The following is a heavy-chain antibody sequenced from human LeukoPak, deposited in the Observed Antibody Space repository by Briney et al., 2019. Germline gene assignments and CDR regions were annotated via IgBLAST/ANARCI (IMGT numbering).Heavy chain of an antibody. CDR1: GGSVNSGSHY. V-gene: IGHV4-61*01. J-gene: IGHJ4*02. Sequence: KASETLSLTCTVSGGSVNSGSHYWCWIRQPPGKGLEWIGYIYYSGSTNYNPSLKSRVTISVDTSKNQFSLNLNSVTAADTAVYYCARDPGYSGIDYWGQGTLVTVSS. CDR3: ARDPGYSGIDY. D-gene: IGHD5-12*01. CDR2: IYYSGST.